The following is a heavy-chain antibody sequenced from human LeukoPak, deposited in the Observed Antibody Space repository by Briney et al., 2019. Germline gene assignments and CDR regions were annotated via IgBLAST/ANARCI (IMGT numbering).Heavy chain of an antibody. D-gene: IGHD2-21*01. CDR1: GFTFRSHA. CDR3: AKDFRIGYSAHFDY. CDR2: IYENGGTT. J-gene: IGHJ4*02. Sequence: GGSLRLSCVGSGFTFRSHAMSWVRQAPEKGLEFVSGIYENGGTTYYADSVKGRFSISRGNSKNTLYLQMDSLRGEDTAGYYCAKDFRIGYSAHFDYWGQGALVTASS. V-gene: IGHV3-23*01.